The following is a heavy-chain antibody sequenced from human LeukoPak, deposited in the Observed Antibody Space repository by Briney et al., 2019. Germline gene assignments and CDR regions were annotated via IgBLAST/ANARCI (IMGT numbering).Heavy chain of an antibody. D-gene: IGHD2-15*01. CDR3: ARGGLVVVVAATPSTTPGLLHWLDP. Sequence: ASVKVSCTASGYTFTSYGISWVRQAPGQGLEWMGWIGAYNGNTKYAQKVLGRVTMTTDTSTSTAYMELRSLRSDDTAVYYCARGGLVVVVAATPSTTPGLLHWLDPWGQGTLVSVSS. J-gene: IGHJ5*02. CDR2: IGAYNGNT. CDR1: GYTFTSYG. V-gene: IGHV1-18*01.